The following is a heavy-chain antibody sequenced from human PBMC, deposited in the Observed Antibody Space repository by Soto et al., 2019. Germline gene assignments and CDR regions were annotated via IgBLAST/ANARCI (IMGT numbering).Heavy chain of an antibody. CDR2: ITGSADST. V-gene: IGHV3-23*01. CDR3: TKYDSSGWYYFDY. Sequence: PGGSLRLSCAASGFTFSSYAMSWVRQAPGGGLHWVSTITGSADSTYYADSVKGRFTISSDNSKNTLYLQMNSLRAEDTAVYYCTKYDSSGWYYFDYWGQGTLVTVSS. CDR1: GFTFSSYA. D-gene: IGHD6-19*01. J-gene: IGHJ4*02.